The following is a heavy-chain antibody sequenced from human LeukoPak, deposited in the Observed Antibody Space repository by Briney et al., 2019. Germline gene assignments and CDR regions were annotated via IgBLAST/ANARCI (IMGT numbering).Heavy chain of an antibody. CDR1: GYTFTSYY. V-gene: IGHV1-46*01. J-gene: IGHJ3*02. Sequence: ASVKVSCKASGYTFTSYYMHWVRQAPGQGLEWMGIVNPSGGSTSYAQKFQGRVTMTRDTSISTAYMELRSLRSDDTAVYYCARGSSRSPRDAFDIWGQGTMVTVSS. CDR2: VNPSGGST. CDR3: ARGSSRSPRDAFDI.